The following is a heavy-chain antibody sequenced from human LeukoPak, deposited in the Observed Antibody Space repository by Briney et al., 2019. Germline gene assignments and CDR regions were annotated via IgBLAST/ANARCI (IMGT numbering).Heavy chain of an antibody. V-gene: IGHV1-46*01. D-gene: IGHD4-17*01. CDR1: GYTFTSYY. CDR2: INPSGGST. J-gene: IGHJ3*02. Sequence: ASVKVSCKASGYTFTSYYMHWVRQAPGQGLEWMGIINPSGGSTSYARKFQGRVTMTRDTSTSTVYMELSSLRSEDTAVYYCARSPTVTTREAAFDIWGQGTMVTVSS. CDR3: ARSPTVTTREAAFDI.